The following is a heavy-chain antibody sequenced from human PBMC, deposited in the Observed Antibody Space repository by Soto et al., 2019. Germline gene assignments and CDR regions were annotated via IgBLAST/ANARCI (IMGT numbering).Heavy chain of an antibody. CDR1: GGTFSSYA. J-gene: IGHJ4*02. V-gene: IGHV1-69*01. D-gene: IGHD3-10*01. CDR2: IIPIFGTA. CDR3: ARDVPDVRRVIDY. Sequence: QVQLVQSGAEVKKPGSSVKDSCKASGGTFSSYAISWVRQAPGQGLEWMGGIIPIFGTANYAQKFQDKVTSTADESTTTAYMERSSLRSEDTAVYYCARDVPDVRRVIDYWGQGTLVTVSS.